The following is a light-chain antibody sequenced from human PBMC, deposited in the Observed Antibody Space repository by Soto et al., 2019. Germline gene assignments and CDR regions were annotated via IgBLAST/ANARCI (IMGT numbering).Light chain of an antibody. CDR3: QQRVMWTIT. V-gene: IGKV3-11*01. CDR2: GAF. CDR1: PSVTNY. J-gene: IGKJ5*01. Sequence: PGGRRSVSGRASPSVTNYLAWYQQKPGQPPRLLIYGAFNRDAGIPVRFSGSGSGTEFTLTISSLDPEDFAVYYCQQRVMWTITFGQGTRLEIK.